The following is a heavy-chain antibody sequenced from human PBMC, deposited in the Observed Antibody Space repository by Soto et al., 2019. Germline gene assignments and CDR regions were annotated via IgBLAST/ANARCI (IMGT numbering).Heavy chain of an antibody. J-gene: IGHJ4*02. V-gene: IGHV3-23*01. Sequence: EVQLLESGGALVQPGGSLRLSCAASGFTFSNHAMNWVRQAPGKGLEWVSTISDSGSTYYADSVKGRFTISRDNSKNTLYLQINSMRAECTAVYYCARDPGGHYCTSTSCLYFFDHWGQGTLVIVSS. CDR1: GFTFSNHA. CDR3: ARDPGGHYCTSTSCLYFFDH. D-gene: IGHD2-2*01. CDR2: ISDSGST.